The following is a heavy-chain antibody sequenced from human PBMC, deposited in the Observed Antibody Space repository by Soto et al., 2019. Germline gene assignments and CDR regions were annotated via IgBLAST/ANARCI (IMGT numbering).Heavy chain of an antibody. CDR1: GFTFSSYA. CDR3: GRCTSTSCHLGSDY. CDR2: ISHDGINK. D-gene: IGHD2-2*01. Sequence: GGSLRLSCAASGFTFSSYAINWFRQSPGKGLEWVALISHDGINKYYADSVRGRFTISRDSSTNTLYLQMNSLRAADTAVYYCGRCTSTSCHLGSDYWGQGTLVTVSS. V-gene: IGHV3-30-3*01. J-gene: IGHJ4*02.